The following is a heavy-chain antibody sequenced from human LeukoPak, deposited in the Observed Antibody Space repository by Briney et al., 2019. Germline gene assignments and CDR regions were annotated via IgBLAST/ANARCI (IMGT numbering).Heavy chain of an antibody. CDR1: GGSFSSYY. Sequence: PSETLSLTCSVYGGSFSSYYWSWIRQPPGKGLEWIGEINDSGGTNYNPSLKSRFTISVDTPKNQFSLKLSSVTAADTAVYYCARTVLSTIFGVVTYFDYWGQGTLVTVSS. D-gene: IGHD3-3*01. CDR3: ARTVLSTIFGVVTYFDY. CDR2: INDSGGT. V-gene: IGHV4-34*01. J-gene: IGHJ4*02.